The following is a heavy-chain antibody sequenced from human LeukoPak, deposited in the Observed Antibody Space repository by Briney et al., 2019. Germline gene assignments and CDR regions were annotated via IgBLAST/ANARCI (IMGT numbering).Heavy chain of an antibody. CDR3: ARSTQWLVGEFDY. D-gene: IGHD6-19*01. Sequence: PSETLSLTCTVSGGSISSYYWSWIRQPPGKGLEWIGYIYYSGSTNYNPSLKSRVTISVDTSKNQFSLKLSSVTAADTAVYYCARSTQWLVGEFDYWGQGTLVTVSS. V-gene: IGHV4-59*12. CDR1: GGSISSYY. CDR2: IYYSGST. J-gene: IGHJ4*02.